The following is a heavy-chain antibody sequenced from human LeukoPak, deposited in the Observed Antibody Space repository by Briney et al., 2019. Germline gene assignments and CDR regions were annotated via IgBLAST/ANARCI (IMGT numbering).Heavy chain of an antibody. V-gene: IGHV3-30*18. CDR1: GFTFSSYG. Sequence: GGSLRLSCAASGFTFSSYGMHWVRQAPGKGLEWVSAILYDGSYKYYADSVKGRFTISRDNSKNTLYLQMNSLRAEDTAVYYCAKRLASWEFDYWGQGTPVTVSS. J-gene: IGHJ4*02. CDR2: ILYDGSYK. D-gene: IGHD1-26*01. CDR3: AKRLASWEFDY.